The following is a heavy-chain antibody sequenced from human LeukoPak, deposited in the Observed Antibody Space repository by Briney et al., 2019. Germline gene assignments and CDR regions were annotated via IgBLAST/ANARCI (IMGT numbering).Heavy chain of an antibody. Sequence: GGSLRLSCAASGFTVSNNYMSWVRQAPGKGLEWVSVIYSGGSTYYADSVKGRFTISRDNSKNTLYLQMNSLRAEDTAVYYCARESNGGSYGMDVWGQGTSVTVSS. V-gene: IGHV3-53*01. J-gene: IGHJ6*02. CDR1: GFTVSNNY. D-gene: IGHD2-8*01. CDR3: ARESNGGSYGMDV. CDR2: IYSGGST.